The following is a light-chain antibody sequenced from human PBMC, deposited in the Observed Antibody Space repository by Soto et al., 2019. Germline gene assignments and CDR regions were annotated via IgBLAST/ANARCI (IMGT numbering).Light chain of an antibody. CDR3: QQRSNWPS. V-gene: IGKV3-11*01. J-gene: IGKJ5*01. CDR1: QSVSSN. Sequence: IVMTQSPATLSVSPGARATLSCRASQSVSSNLAWYQQTRGQDPRLLMFDESTRATGIPARFSGSGSGTDFTLTISSLEPEDFAVYYCQQRSNWPSFGQGTRLEI. CDR2: DES.